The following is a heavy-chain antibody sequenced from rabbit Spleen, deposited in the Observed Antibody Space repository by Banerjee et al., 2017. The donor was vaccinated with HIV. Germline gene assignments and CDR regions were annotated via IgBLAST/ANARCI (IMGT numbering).Heavy chain of an antibody. CDR2: IYAGSSGST. Sequence: QSLGESGGGLVKPGASLTLTCKASEFSFNSGYDMCWVRQAPGKGLEWIACIYAGSSGSTYSATWAKGRFTLSKTSSTTVTLQMTSLTAADTATYFCARDLTGVIGWNFGWWGQGTLVTVS. CDR3: ARDLTGVIGWNFGW. J-gene: IGHJ3*01. CDR1: EFSFNSGYD. D-gene: IGHD4-1*01. V-gene: IGHV1S40*01.